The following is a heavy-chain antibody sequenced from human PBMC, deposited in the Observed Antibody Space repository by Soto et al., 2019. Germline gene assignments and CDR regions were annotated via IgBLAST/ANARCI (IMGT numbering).Heavy chain of an antibody. J-gene: IGHJ3*02. CDR1: GGPFSSYA. V-gene: IGHV1-69*13. D-gene: IGHD2-15*01. Sequence: SGKVCFKACGGPFSSYAISLVRQAPGQGLEWMGGIIPIFGTANYAQKFHGRVTITADESTSTAYMELSSLRSEDTAVYYCARVTIGYCSGGSCYGAFDIWGQGTMVTVSS. CDR3: ARVTIGYCSGGSCYGAFDI. CDR2: IIPIFGTA.